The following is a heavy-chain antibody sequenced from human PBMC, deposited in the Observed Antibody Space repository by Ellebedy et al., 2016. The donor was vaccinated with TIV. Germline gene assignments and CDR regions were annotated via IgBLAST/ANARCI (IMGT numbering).Heavy chain of an antibody. D-gene: IGHD2-15*01. V-gene: IGHV3-30*03. CDR2: ISSDGSHI. Sequence: GESLKISCAASGFTFSNFWMSWVRHAPGKGLQWVTFISSDGSHINYADSVKGRFTISRDISKNTMYLQMNSLRAEDTALYFCARGRCSGANCHYFDYWGQGTVVTVSS. J-gene: IGHJ4*02. CDR3: ARGRCSGANCHYFDY. CDR1: GFTFSNFW.